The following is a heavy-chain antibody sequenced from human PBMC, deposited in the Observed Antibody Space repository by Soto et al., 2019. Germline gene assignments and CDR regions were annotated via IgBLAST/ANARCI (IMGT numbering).Heavy chain of an antibody. CDR3: ATGGGWLQNSNLRGLYFDY. CDR1: GGSIRGYY. J-gene: IGHJ4*02. D-gene: IGHD6-19*01. CDR2: ISYTGSA. V-gene: IGHV4-59*01. Sequence: PSETLSLTCSVSGGSIRGYYCSWIRQPPEKGLEWIASISYTGSATHNPSLKSRVSVSVDTTENQCSLKLTSVTAADTATYYCATGGGWLQNSNLRGLYFDYWGQGALVTVSS.